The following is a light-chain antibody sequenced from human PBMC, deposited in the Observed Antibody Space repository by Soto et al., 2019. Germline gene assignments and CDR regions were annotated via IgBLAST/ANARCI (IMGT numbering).Light chain of an antibody. V-gene: IGKV1-5*01. J-gene: IGKJ1*01. CDR3: QQYNTYSWT. CDR2: DAS. CDR1: QSISSW. Sequence: DIQMTQSPSTLSASVGDRVTITCRASQSISSWLAWYQQKPGKAPKLLIYDASNLESGVPSRFSGSGSGTEFTLTISSLQPDGFATYYCQQYNTYSWTFGQGTKV.